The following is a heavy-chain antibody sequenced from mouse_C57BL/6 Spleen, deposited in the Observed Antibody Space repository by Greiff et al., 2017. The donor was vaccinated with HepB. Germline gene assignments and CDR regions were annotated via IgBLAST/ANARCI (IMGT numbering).Heavy chain of an antibody. J-gene: IGHJ2*01. CDR3: ARKGEGY. V-gene: IGHV1-76*01. Sequence: VQLQQSGAELVRPGASVKLSCKASGYTFTDYYINWVKQRPGQGLEWIARIYPGSGNTYYNEKFKGKATLTAEKSSSTAYMQLSSLTSEDSAVYFCARKGEGYWGQGTTLTVSS. CDR2: IYPGSGNT. CDR1: GYTFTDYY.